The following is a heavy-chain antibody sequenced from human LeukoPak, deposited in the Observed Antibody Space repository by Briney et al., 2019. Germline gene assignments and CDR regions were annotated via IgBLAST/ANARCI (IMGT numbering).Heavy chain of an antibody. CDR2: IIPIFGTA. V-gene: IGHV1-69*06. J-gene: IGHJ4*02. D-gene: IGHD6-13*01. CDR1: GGTFSSYA. Sequence: SVKVSCKASGGTFSSYAISWVRQAPGQGLEWMGGIIPIFGTANYAQKFQGRVTITADKSTSTAYMELSSLRSDDTAVYYCARSSIIAAAGPYYFDYWGQGTLVTVSS. CDR3: ARSSIIAAAGPYYFDY.